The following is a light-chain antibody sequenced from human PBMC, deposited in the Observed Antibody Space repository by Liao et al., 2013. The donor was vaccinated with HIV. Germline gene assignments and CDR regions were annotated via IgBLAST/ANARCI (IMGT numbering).Light chain of an antibody. CDR2: QGS. J-gene: IGLJ2*01. Sequence: SYELTQPPSVSVSPGQTATITCTGDNLGRKNVCWYQHKPGQSPVSVIYQGSKRPSGIPERFSGSNSGNTATLTISGTQPMDEADYYCQAWDRDTAIFGGGTKLTVL. V-gene: IGLV3-1*01. CDR1: NLGRKN. CDR3: QAWDRDTAI.